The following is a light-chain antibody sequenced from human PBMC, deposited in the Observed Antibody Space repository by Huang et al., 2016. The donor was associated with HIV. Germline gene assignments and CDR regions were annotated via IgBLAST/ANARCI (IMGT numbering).Light chain of an antibody. CDR2: GAS. CDR3: QRYDSAPRA. CDR1: QDIGNF. V-gene: IGKV1-27*01. J-gene: IGKJ1*01. Sequence: DIQMTQSPSSLSASPGVRVTLSCRANQDIGNFLAWYQHKPGGVPRRLIYGASTLQSGVPSRFSGRGSGTDFTLTITSFQPDDVATYYCQRYDSAPRAFGQGTKVEI.